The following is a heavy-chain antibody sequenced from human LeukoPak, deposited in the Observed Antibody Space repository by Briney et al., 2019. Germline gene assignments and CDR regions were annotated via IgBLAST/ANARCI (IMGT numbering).Heavy chain of an antibody. CDR2: VNHSGST. D-gene: IGHD3-10*01. J-gene: IGHJ4*02. V-gene: IGHV4-34*01. Sequence: SETLSLTCAVYGGSFRGYYWSWIRQPPGNGREWIGEVNHSGSTNYNPSLKSRVTISVDKSKNQFSLKLSSVTAADTAVYYCASLADYYGSAADWGQGTLVTVSS. CDR3: ASLADYYGSAAD. CDR1: GGSFRGYY.